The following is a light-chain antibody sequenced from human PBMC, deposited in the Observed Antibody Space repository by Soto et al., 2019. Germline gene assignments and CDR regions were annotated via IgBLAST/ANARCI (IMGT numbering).Light chain of an antibody. Sequence: QPVLTQSPSASASLGASVKLTCTLSSWHSSYAIAWHQQQPEKGPRYLMKLNSDGSHSKGDGIPDRFSGSSSGAERYLTISSLQSEDEADYYCQTWGTGIQIFGGGTKLTVL. CDR1: SWHSSYA. CDR2: LNSDGSH. V-gene: IGLV4-69*01. J-gene: IGLJ2*01. CDR3: QTWGTGIQI.